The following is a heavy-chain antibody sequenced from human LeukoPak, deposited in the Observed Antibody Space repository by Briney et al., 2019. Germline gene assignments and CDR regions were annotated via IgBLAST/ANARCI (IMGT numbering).Heavy chain of an antibody. Sequence: GGSLRLSCAASGFTFSSYGMHWVRQAPGKGLEWVAVIRYDGSNKYYADSVKGRFTISRDNSKNTLYLQMNSLRAEDTAVYYCARDSRIVGAKHNWFDPWGQGTLVTVSS. V-gene: IGHV3-33*01. CDR2: IRYDGSNK. J-gene: IGHJ5*02. D-gene: IGHD1-26*01. CDR3: ARDSRIVGAKHNWFDP. CDR1: GFTFSSYG.